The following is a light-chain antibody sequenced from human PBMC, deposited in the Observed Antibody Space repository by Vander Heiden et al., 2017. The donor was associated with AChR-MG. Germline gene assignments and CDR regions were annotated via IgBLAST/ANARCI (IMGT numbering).Light chain of an antibody. CDR3: QQYGNSPPWT. CDR1: QSVSRNY. Sequence: EIVLTQSPATLSLSPGERATLSCGASQSVSRNYLAWYQQRPGLAPRLLIYDASTRATGVPDRFSGSGYGTDFTLTISRREPEDFAVYYCQQYGNSPPWTFGQRTRVEIK. J-gene: IGKJ1*01. CDR2: DAS. V-gene: IGKV3D-20*01.